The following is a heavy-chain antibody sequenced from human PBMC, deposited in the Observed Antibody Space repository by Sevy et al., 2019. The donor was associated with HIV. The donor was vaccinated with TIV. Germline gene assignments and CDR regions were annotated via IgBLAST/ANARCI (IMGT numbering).Heavy chain of an antibody. CDR1: GFSISSGYY. D-gene: IGHD2-21*02. V-gene: IGHV4-38-2*02. Sequence: SETLSLTCTVSGFSISSGYYWGWIRQSPEKGLEWIGNIYHSGRTYYKPSLKSRVTISVDTFKNQFSLKLISVTAADTAVYYCARASAGDRLDYYGMDVWGQGTTVTVSS. CDR3: ARASAGDRLDYYGMDV. CDR2: IYHSGRT. J-gene: IGHJ6*02.